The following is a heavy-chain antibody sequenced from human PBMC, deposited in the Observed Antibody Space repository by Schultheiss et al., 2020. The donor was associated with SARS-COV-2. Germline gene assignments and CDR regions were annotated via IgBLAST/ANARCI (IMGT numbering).Heavy chain of an antibody. Sequence: ASVKVSCKASGYTFTSYGISWVRQAPGQGLEWMGWISAYNGNTGYAQKFQGRVTMTTDTSTSTAYMELRSLRSDDTAVYYCARELLGQQLVLARVHYGMDVWGQGTTVTVSS. CDR3: ARELLGQQLVLARVHYGMDV. CDR2: ISAYNGNT. V-gene: IGHV1-18*01. J-gene: IGHJ6*02. CDR1: GYTFTSYG. D-gene: IGHD6-13*01.